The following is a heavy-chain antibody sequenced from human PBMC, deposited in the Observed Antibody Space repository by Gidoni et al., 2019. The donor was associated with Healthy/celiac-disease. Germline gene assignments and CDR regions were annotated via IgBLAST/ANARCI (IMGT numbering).Heavy chain of an antibody. V-gene: IGHV3-30-3*01. CDR1: GFTFSSYA. Sequence: QVQLVESGGGVVQPGRSLSLSCSASGFTFSSYAMHWVRQAPGKGLEWVAVISYDGSNKYYADSVKGRFTISRDNSKNTLYLQMNSLRAEDTAVYYCVRDQSDAFDIWGQGTMVTVSS. CDR2: ISYDGSNK. J-gene: IGHJ3*02. CDR3: VRDQSDAFDI.